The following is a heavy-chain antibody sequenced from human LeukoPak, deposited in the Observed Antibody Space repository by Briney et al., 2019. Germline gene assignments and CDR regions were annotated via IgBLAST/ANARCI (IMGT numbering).Heavy chain of an antibody. Sequence: HPGGSLRLSCTASGFNFGEYAMSWVRQAPGKGLEWVGFIRSKAYGGTTEYATSVKGRFTVSRDDSNSIAYLQMNSLQTEDTAVYYCTRGCSTFGVYWGQGTLVTVSS. V-gene: IGHV3-49*04. CDR3: TRGCSTFGVY. CDR2: IRSKAYGGTT. CDR1: GFNFGEYA. D-gene: IGHD3-16*01. J-gene: IGHJ4*02.